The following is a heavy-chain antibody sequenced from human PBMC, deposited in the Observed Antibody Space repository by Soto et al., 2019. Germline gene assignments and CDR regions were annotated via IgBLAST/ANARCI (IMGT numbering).Heavy chain of an antibody. Sequence: EVQLVESGGGLIQPGGSLRLSCAASGFSVSSNFMTWVRQAPGKGLEWVSIIYSGGTTYYANSVKGRFTISRDTSKNTLYLQMNSLRAEDTAVYYGARANYFDTNGYYFDYWGQGTLVTASS. CDR2: IYSGGTT. J-gene: IGHJ4*02. CDR1: GFSVSSNF. CDR3: ARANYFDTNGYYFDY. V-gene: IGHV3-53*01. D-gene: IGHD3-22*01.